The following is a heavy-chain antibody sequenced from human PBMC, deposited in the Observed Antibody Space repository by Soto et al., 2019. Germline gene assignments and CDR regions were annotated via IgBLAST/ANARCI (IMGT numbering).Heavy chain of an antibody. J-gene: IGHJ6*02. CDR3: ARGTTAAGIFGHYYYGMDV. CDR1: GFTVSSNY. Sequence: GGSLRLSCAASGFTVSSNYMSWVRQAPGKGLEWVSVIYSGGSTYYADSVKGRFTISRDNSKNTLYLQMNSLRAEDTAVYYCARGTTAAGIFGHYYYGMDVWGQGTTVTVSS. D-gene: IGHD6-13*01. CDR2: IYSGGST. V-gene: IGHV3-53*01.